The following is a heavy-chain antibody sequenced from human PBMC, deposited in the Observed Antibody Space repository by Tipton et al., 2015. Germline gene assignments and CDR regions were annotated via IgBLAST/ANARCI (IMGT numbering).Heavy chain of an antibody. CDR1: AYSISSDYY. CDR2: IYYSGST. Sequence: TLSLTCAVSAYSISSDYYWGWIRQPPGKELEWIGYIYYSGSTNYNPSLKSRVTISVDTSKIQFSLKLNSVTAADTAVYYCARQTYGYCTSSNCYDGAFDIWGQGTVVTVSP. J-gene: IGHJ3*02. V-gene: IGHV4-61*01. D-gene: IGHD2-2*03. CDR3: ARQTYGYCTSSNCYDGAFDI.